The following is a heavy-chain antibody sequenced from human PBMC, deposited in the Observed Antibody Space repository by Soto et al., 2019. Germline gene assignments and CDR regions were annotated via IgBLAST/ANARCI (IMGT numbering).Heavy chain of an antibody. V-gene: IGHV5-51*01. D-gene: IGHD5-18*01. Sequence: PGESVKISCSASGYNFDTYWIGWGRQMPWKGLEWMGIIYPGDFDTRYSQSFQGHFTMSVDKSINTAYLQWNNLETSDTAMYYCARLLGYSFGHQEFFDYWGQGTPVTVS. J-gene: IGHJ4*02. CDR1: GYNFDTYW. CDR3: ARLLGYSFGHQEFFDY. CDR2: IYPGDFDT.